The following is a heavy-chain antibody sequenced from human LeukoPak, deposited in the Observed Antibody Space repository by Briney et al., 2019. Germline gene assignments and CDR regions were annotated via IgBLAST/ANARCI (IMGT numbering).Heavy chain of an antibody. CDR3: LSIRRSESFCY. CDR1: GFTFSNYW. V-gene: IGHV3-7*01. Sequence: PGGSLRLSCAASGFTFSNYWMSWARQVPGKGLEWMANIRQDGSEQQYVDSVKGRFTISRDNAKNSVYLQMNSLRAEDTAVYYCLSIRRSESFCYWGQGSLVAVSS. CDR2: IRQDGSEQ. J-gene: IGHJ1*01. D-gene: IGHD3-3*01.